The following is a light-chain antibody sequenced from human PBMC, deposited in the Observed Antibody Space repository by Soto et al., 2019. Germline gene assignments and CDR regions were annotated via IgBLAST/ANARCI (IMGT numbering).Light chain of an antibody. CDR2: KAF. CDR1: QSISSW. Sequence: DIQMTQSPSTLSASVGDRVTITCRASQSISSWLAWYQQKPGKAPKLLIYKAFTLESGVPSRFSGSGSATEFTLTISSLQPDDFATYYCQQYNDYPLTFGGGTNVEIK. J-gene: IGKJ4*01. CDR3: QQYNDYPLT. V-gene: IGKV1-5*03.